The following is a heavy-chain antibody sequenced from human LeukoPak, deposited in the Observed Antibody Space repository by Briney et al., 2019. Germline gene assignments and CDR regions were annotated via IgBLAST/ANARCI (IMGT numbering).Heavy chain of an antibody. Sequence: GGSLRLSCAASGFTFRNYVIHWVRQAPGKGLEWVAVTSSDLNVKLYADSVKGRFTISRDKSRSTLYLQMNSLRPEDTAIYYCAREGYYGSGSPPSLYFDYWGQGTLVTVSS. CDR2: TSSDLNVK. V-gene: IGHV3-30-3*01. CDR3: AREGYYGSGSPPSLYFDY. D-gene: IGHD3-10*01. J-gene: IGHJ4*02. CDR1: GFTFRNYV.